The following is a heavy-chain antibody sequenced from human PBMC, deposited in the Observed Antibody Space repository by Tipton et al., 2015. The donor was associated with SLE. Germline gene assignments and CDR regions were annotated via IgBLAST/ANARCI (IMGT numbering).Heavy chain of an antibody. CDR1: GGSFSGYY. D-gene: IGHD5-12*01. Sequence: TLSLTCAVYGGSFSGYYWSWIRQPPGKGLEWIGEINHSGSTNYNPSLKSRVTISVDTSKNQFSLKLSSVTAADTAVYYCARVDGYSGYDWGAIDYWGQGTLVTVSS. J-gene: IGHJ4*02. V-gene: IGHV4-34*01. CDR2: INHSGST. CDR3: ARVDGYSGYDWGAIDY.